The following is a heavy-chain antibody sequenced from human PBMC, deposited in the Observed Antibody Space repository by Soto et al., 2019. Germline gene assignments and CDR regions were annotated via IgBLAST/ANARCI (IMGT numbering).Heavy chain of an antibody. CDR1: GFTFSNAW. V-gene: IGHV3-15*07. CDR3: TTGPYVLRYFDWLFRDYYGMDV. D-gene: IGHD3-9*01. J-gene: IGHJ6*02. CDR2: IKSKTDGGTT. Sequence: GGSLRLSCAASGFTFSNAWMNWVRQAPGKGLEWVGRIKSKTDGGTTDYAAPVKGRFTISRDDSKNTLYLQMNSLKTEDTAVYYRTTGPYVLRYFDWLFRDYYGMDVWGQGTTVTVSS.